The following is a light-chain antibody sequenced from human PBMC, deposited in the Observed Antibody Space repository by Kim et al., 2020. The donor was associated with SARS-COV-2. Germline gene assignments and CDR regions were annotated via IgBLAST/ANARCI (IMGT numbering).Light chain of an antibody. CDR1: SSDVGGYNS. V-gene: IGLV2-14*03. CDR3: SSYTSSSTWV. J-gene: IGLJ3*02. CDR2: DVS. Sequence: GQSITISCTGTSSDVGGYNSVSWYQQHPGKAPKLMIYDVSDRPSGVSNRFSGSKSGNTASLTISGLQAEDEADYYCSSYTSSSTWVFGGGTQLTVL.